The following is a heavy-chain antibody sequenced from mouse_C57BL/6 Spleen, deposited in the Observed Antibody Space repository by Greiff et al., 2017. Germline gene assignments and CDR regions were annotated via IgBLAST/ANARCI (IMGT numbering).Heavy chain of an antibody. Sequence: VQLKPSGPELVKPGASVKMSCKASGYTFTDYNMHWVKQSHGKSLEWIGYINPNNGGTSYNQKFKGKATLTVNKSSSTAYMELRSLTSEDSAVYYCARWGPHFDYWGQGTTLTVSS. D-gene: IGHD3-3*01. CDR1: GYTFTDYN. V-gene: IGHV1-22*01. CDR2: INPNNGGT. CDR3: ARWGPHFDY. J-gene: IGHJ2*01.